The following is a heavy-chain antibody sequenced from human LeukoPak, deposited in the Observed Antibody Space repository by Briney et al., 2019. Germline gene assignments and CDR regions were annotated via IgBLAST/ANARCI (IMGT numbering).Heavy chain of an antibody. CDR2: MNPNSGNT. Sequence: ASVKGSCKASGDTFTSYDINWVRQATGQGLEWIGWMNPNSGNTGYAQKFQGRVTMTRNTSISTAYMELSSLRSEDTAVYYCARGLAWDNWNDVEGIDYWGQGTLVTVSS. CDR3: ARGLAWDNWNDVEGIDY. D-gene: IGHD1-1*01. V-gene: IGHV1-8*01. J-gene: IGHJ4*02. CDR1: GDTFTSYD.